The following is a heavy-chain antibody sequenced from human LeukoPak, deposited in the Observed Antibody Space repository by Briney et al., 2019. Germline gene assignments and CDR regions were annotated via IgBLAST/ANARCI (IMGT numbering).Heavy chain of an antibody. D-gene: IGHD3-3*01. CDR2: FDPEDGET. V-gene: IGHV1-24*01. CDR1: GYTLTELS. CDR3: ATVLENWYFDL. Sequence: ASVKVSCKVSGYTLTELSMHWVRQAPGKGLEWMGGFDPEDGETIYAQKFQGRVTMTVDTSTDTAYMELSSLRSEDTAVYYCATVLENWYFDLWGRGTLVTVSS. J-gene: IGHJ2*01.